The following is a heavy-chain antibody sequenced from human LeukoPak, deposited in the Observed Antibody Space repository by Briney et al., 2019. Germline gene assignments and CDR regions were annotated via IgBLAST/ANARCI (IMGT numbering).Heavy chain of an antibody. D-gene: IGHD2-2*01. CDR3: ARGVSSLPDVDCSSTSCYLSHWFDP. V-gene: IGHV1-8*03. Sequence: GASVKVSCKASGYTFTSYDINWVRQATGQGLEWMGWMNPNSGNTGYAQKFQGRVTITRNTSISTAYMELSSLRSEDTAVYYCARGVSSLPDVDCSSTSCYLSHWFDPWGQGTLVTVSS. CDR2: MNPNSGNT. J-gene: IGHJ5*02. CDR1: GYTFTSYD.